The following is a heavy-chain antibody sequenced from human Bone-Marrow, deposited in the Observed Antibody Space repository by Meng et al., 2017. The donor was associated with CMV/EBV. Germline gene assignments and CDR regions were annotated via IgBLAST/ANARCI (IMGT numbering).Heavy chain of an antibody. CDR3: MRGSVTPY. V-gene: IGHV1-8*01. CDR1: GYTFIDYD. J-gene: IGHJ4*02. CDR2: MNPNSQNT. Sequence: ASVKVSCKTSGYTFIDYDINWVRQATGQGLEWMGWMNPNSQNTGYAQRFQGRVTMTSDTSISTAYMELSSLRSEDTAVYYCMRGSVTPYWGQGTLVTVSS. D-gene: IGHD4-17*01.